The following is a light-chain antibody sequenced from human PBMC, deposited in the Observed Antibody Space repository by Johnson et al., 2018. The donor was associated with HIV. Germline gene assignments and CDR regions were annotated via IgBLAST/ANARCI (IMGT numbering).Light chain of an antibody. CDR1: SSNIGNNY. CDR2: ENN. Sequence: QPVLTQPPSVSAAPGQKVTISCSGSSSNIGNNYVSWYQQFPGTAPKLLIYENNKRPSGIPYRFSDSQSGASATLAITGLQTGDEADYYCGTWDTSLGAQYVFGSGTKVPVL. V-gene: IGLV1-51*02. CDR3: GTWDTSLGAQYV. J-gene: IGLJ1*01.